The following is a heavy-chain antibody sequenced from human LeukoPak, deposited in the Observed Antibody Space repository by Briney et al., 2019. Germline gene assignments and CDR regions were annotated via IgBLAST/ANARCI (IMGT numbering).Heavy chain of an antibody. D-gene: IGHD3-22*01. Sequence: SVKVSCKXSGYTFTSYGISWVRQAPGQGLEWMGRIIPIFGTANYAQKFQGRVTITTDESTSTAYMELSSLRSEDTAVYYCAEQNNYDSSGYYYAEYSQHWGQGTLVTVSS. CDR3: AEQNNYDSSGYYYAEYSQH. CDR2: IIPIFGTA. J-gene: IGHJ1*01. CDR1: GYTFTSYG. V-gene: IGHV1-69*05.